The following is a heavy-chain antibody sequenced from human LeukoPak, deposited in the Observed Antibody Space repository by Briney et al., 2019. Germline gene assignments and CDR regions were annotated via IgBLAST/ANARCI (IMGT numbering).Heavy chain of an antibody. J-gene: IGHJ5*02. V-gene: IGHV1-2*02. CDR3: ARAGIPGYCTNVTCSNWLDP. CDR1: GYSFTGYY. D-gene: IGHD2-8*01. CDR2: INPYSGGT. Sequence: ASVKVSCKASGYSFTGYYMHWVRQAPGQGLEWMGWINPYSGGTNYAQKFQGRVTMTRDTSISTAYMELSSLRSEDTAVYYCARAGIPGYCTNVTCSNWLDPWGQGTLVTVSS.